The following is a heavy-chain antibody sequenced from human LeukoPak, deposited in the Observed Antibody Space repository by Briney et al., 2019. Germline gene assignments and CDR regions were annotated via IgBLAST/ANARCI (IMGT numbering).Heavy chain of an antibody. J-gene: IGHJ4*02. CDR1: GESFSGYY. CDR3: ARGRRGYSYDFDY. V-gene: IGHV4-34*01. D-gene: IGHD5-18*01. CDR2: INHSGST. Sequence: PSETLSLTCAVYGESFSGYYWSWIRQPPGKGLEWIGEINHSGSTNYNPSLKSRVTISVDTSKNQFSLKLSSVTAADTAVYYCARGRRGYSYDFDYWGQGTLVTVSS.